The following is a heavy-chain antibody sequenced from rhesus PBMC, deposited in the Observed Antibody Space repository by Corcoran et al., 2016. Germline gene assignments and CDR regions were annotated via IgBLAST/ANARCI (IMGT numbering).Heavy chain of an antibody. CDR3: AKGCFDRGCPLVNIDF. J-gene: IGHJ4*01. D-gene: IGHD3-28*01. Sequence: QLQLQESGPGLVKPSETLSLICAVPLGSISRNYWSWIRPTPGKGLEWIGRIFGSGEIISYNPSLKSRVTISTDTPKNQFSLKLSSVTAADTAIYFCAKGCFDRGCPLVNIDFCGQGILFTVSS. V-gene: IGHV4-173*01. CDR1: LGSISRNY. CDR2: IFGSGEII.